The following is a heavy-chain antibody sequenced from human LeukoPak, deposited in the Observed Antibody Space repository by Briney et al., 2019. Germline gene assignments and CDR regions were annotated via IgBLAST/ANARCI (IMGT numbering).Heavy chain of an antibody. D-gene: IGHD3-22*01. V-gene: IGHV1-3*01. CDR3: ARHGVGDSSGSDY. Sequence: ASVKVSCKASGYSFSTYAINWVRQAPGQRLEWMGWINAGNGDTRYSQKFQGRVTITRDTSASTAYMELSGLRFEDTAIYYCARHGVGDSSGSDYWGQGTLVTVSS. CDR1: GYSFSTYA. CDR2: INAGNGDT. J-gene: IGHJ4*02.